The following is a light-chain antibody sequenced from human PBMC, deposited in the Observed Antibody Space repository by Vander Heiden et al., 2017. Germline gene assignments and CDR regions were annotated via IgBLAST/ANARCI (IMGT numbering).Light chain of an antibody. Sequence: QALLPQPPSLSASPGASASLTCTFRSGINVGTDSIYWYQQQPGSPPQYLLSYKSDSDKQQSSAVPGRFSGSKDASANAGILFISGLQSEDEADYYCMIWHSSASVFGGGTKLTVL. CDR3: MIWHSSASV. V-gene: IGLV5-45*01. J-gene: IGLJ3*02. CDR2: YKSDSDK. CDR1: SGINVGTDS.